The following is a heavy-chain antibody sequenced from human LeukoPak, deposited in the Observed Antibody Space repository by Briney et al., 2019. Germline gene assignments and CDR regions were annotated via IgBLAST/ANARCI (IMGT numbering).Heavy chain of an antibody. Sequence: PGGSLRLSCAASGFTLSSYGMHWVRQAPGKGLEWVAFIRYDGSNKYYADSVKGRFTISRDNSKNTLYLQMNSLRAEDTAVYYCAKGDSPTDCSSTSCLPHWGQGTLVTVSS. J-gene: IGHJ4*02. CDR3: AKGDSPTDCSSTSCLPH. D-gene: IGHD2-2*01. CDR2: IRYDGSNK. CDR1: GFTLSSYG. V-gene: IGHV3-30*02.